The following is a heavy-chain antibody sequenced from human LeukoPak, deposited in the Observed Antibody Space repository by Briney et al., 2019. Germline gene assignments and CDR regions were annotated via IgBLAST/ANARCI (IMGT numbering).Heavy chain of an antibody. D-gene: IGHD2-2*01. V-gene: IGHV4-4*07. CDR2: IYTSGST. CDR3: ARGVVVVPAARGAYYYYRAV. Sequence: SETLSLTCTVSGGSISSYYWSWIRQPAGKGLEWIGRIYTSGSTNYNPSLKSRVTMSVDTSKNQFSLKLSSVTAADTAVYYCARGVVVVPAARGAYYYYRAVWGKGTTVTVSS. CDR1: GGSISSYY. J-gene: IGHJ6*03.